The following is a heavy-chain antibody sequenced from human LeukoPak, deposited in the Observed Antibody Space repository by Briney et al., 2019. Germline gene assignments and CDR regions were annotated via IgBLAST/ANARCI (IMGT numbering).Heavy chain of an antibody. D-gene: IGHD1-26*01. J-gene: IGHJ4*02. V-gene: IGHV4-59*01. CDR2: IYNSGST. CDR1: GGSISIFY. Sequence: SETLSLTCTVSGGSISIFYWSWIRQPPGKGLEWIGYIYNSGSTIYNPSLQSRVTISVDTSKNQFSLKLNSVTAADTAIYYCVRDRELTYWGPGTLVTDSS. CDR3: VRDRELTY.